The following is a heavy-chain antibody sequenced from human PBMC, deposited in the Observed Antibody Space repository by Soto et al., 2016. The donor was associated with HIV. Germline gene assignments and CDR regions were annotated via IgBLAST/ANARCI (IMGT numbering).Heavy chain of an antibody. CDR3: ARDASGPLRN. J-gene: IGHJ4*02. CDR2: INPKSGGT. V-gene: IGHV1-2*02. D-gene: IGHD3-16*01. Sequence: QVQLVQSGAEVKKPGASVKVSCKASGYTFTGYYIHWVRQAPGQGLEWMGWINPKSGGTNYVQKFQGRVTMTRDTSISAAYMELSRLRSDDTALYYCARDASGPLRNWGQGTLVTVSS. CDR1: GYTFTGYY.